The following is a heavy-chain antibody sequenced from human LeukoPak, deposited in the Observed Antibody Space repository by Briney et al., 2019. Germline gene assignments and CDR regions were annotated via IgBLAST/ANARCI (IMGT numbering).Heavy chain of an antibody. V-gene: IGHV5-51*01. CDR3: ARRKGGTIFGVVITGDAFDI. D-gene: IGHD3-3*01. J-gene: IGHJ3*02. Sequence: GESLKTSCKGPGYSFTSYWIGWVRQMPGKGLEWMGIIYPGDSDTRYSPSFQGQVTTSADKSIRTAYLQWSSLKASDTAMYYCARRKGGTIFGVVITGDAFDIWGQGTMVTVSS. CDR2: IYPGDSDT. CDR1: GYSFTSYW.